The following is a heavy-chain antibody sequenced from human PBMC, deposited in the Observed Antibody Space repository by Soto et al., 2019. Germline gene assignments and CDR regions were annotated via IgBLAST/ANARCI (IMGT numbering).Heavy chain of an antibody. CDR1: GGTFGSYT. D-gene: IGHD5-18*01. J-gene: IGHJ3*02. CDR3: ATDTPNDAFDI. Sequence: SVKVSCKASGGTFGSYTISWVRQAPGQGLEWMGRIIPILGIANYAQKFQGRVTITADKSTSTAYMELSSLRSGDTAVYYCATDTPNDAFDIWGQGTMVTVSS. V-gene: IGHV1-69*02. CDR2: IIPILGIA.